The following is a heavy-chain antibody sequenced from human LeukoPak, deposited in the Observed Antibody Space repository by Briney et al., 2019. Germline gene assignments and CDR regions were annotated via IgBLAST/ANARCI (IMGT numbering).Heavy chain of an antibody. J-gene: IGHJ5*02. V-gene: IGHV3-7*01. Sequence: GGSLRLSCAASGFTFSSYWMSWVRQAPGKGLEWVANIKQDGSEKYYVDSVKGRFTISRDNAKNSLYLQMNSLRAEDTAVYYCARDLTPRTLIVVVPAAINWFDPWGQGTLVTVSS. D-gene: IGHD2-2*01. CDR2: IKQDGSEK. CDR3: ARDLTPRTLIVVVPAAINWFDP. CDR1: GFTFSSYW.